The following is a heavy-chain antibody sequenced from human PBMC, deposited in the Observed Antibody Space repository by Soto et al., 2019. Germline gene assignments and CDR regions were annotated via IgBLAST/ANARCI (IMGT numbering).Heavy chain of an antibody. J-gene: IGHJ6*02. D-gene: IGHD2-2*01. CDR3: ARVGYCSSTSCYDDYYYGMDV. CDR2: IYYSGST. CDR1: GGSISSYY. Sequence: QVQLQESGPGLVKPSETLSLTCTVSGGSISSYYWSWIRQPPGKGLEWIGYIYYSGSTNYNPSLKSRVTISVDTSKNQFSLKLSSVTAADTAVYYCARVGYCSSTSCYDDYYYGMDVWGQGTTVTVSS. V-gene: IGHV4-59*01.